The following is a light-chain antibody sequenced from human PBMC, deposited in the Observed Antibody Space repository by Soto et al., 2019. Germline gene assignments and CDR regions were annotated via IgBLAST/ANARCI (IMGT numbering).Light chain of an antibody. CDR2: EVT. Sequence: QSALTQPASVFGSPGQSITISCTGTSSDVGGYNFVSWYQQLPGKAPKLMIYEVTSRPSGVSNRFSGSKSGNTASLTISGLQPEDEADYYGSSYTTSSTVVFGTGTKLTVL. V-gene: IGLV2-14*03. CDR3: SSYTTSSTVV. J-gene: IGLJ1*01. CDR1: SSDVGGYNF.